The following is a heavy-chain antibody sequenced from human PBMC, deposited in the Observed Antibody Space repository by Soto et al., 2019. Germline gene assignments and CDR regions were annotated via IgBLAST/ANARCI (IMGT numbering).Heavy chain of an antibody. J-gene: IGHJ4*02. D-gene: IGHD6-19*01. CDR2: ISNSGSSI. Sequence: QVQLVESGGGLVKPGGSLRLSCAASGFTFSDYYMSWIRQAPGKGLECLSYISNSGSSIYYADSVKGRFSISRDIAKNSLYLQMNSLRAEDTALYYCARRGSSGWYETYFDLWGQGTLVTVSS. CDR1: GFTFSDYY. V-gene: IGHV3-11*01. CDR3: ARRGSSGWYETYFDL.